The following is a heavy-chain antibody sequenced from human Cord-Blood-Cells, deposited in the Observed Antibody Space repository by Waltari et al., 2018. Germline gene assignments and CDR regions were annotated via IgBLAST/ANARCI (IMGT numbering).Heavy chain of an antibody. CDR3: AKDISFASSSWYYFDY. J-gene: IGHJ4*02. CDR1: GFTFEDYA. D-gene: IGHD6-13*01. V-gene: IGHV3-9*01. CDR2: ISWNSGSI. Sequence: EVQLVESGGGLVQPGRSLRLSCAASGFTFEDYAMHWARQAPGKGLEWVSGISWNSGSIGYADSVKGRFTSSRDNAKNSLYLQMNSLRAEDTALYYCAKDISFASSSWYYFDYWGQGTLVTVSS.